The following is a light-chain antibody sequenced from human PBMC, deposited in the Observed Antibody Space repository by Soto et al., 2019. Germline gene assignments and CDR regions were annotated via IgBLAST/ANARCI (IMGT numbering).Light chain of an antibody. Sequence: DIVMTQSPDSLAVSLGERATINCKSSQSVLYSSNNKNYLAWYQQKPGQPPKLLIYWASTRESGVPARFSGSGSGTDFTLTISSLQSEDFAVYYCQQYNNWPWTFGQGTKVDIK. CDR3: QQYNNWPWT. CDR1: QSVLYSSNNKNY. V-gene: IGKV4-1*01. J-gene: IGKJ1*01. CDR2: WAS.